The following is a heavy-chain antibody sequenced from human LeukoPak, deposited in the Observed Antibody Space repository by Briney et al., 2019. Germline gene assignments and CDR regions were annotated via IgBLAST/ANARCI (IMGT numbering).Heavy chain of an antibody. CDR3: ARDRANSGSYYWDY. Sequence: GGSLRLSCAASGFTFSSYSMNWVRQAPGKGLEWVSSISSSSSYIYYADSVKGRFTISRDNAKNSPYLQMNSLRAEDTAVYYCARDRANSGSYYWDYWGQGTLVTVSS. CDR1: GFTFSSYS. CDR2: ISSSSSYI. D-gene: IGHD1-26*01. J-gene: IGHJ4*02. V-gene: IGHV3-21*01.